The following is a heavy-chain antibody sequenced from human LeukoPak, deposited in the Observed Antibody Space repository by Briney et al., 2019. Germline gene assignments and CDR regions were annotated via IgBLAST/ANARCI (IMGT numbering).Heavy chain of an antibody. CDR3: ARDSDVHCSGGSCTNFDY. J-gene: IGHJ4*02. V-gene: IGHV3-30*03. CDR1: GFTFSNYV. D-gene: IGHD2-15*01. CDR2: IAHDGSNK. Sequence: GGSLRLSCAASGFTFSNYVMQWVRQAPGKGLEWVALIAHDGSNKYYADSVKGRFTISRDNAKKSLYLQMNSLRAEDTAIYYCARDSDVHCSGGSCTNFDYWGQGTLVTVYS.